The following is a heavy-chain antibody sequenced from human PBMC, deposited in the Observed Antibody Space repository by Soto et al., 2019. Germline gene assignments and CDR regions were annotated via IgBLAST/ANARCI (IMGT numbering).Heavy chain of an antibody. J-gene: IGHJ6*02. V-gene: IGHV4-4*07. CDR2: FYLSGRA. Sequence: QVQLQESGPGLVKPSETLSLTCSVSGGSISGFYWGWTRQSAGEGLEWIGRFYLSGRADYNPALTSLVTMSVDTSKHQFSLKLTSVTAADTAVYYCARISVTTTYGMDVWGQGTTVTVSS. CDR1: GGSISGFY. D-gene: IGHD4-17*01. CDR3: ARISVTTTYGMDV.